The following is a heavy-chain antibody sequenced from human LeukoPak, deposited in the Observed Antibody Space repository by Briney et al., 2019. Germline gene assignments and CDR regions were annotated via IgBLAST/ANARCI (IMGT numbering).Heavy chain of an antibody. CDR1: GGSFSGYY. J-gene: IGHJ4*02. Sequence: SETLSLTRAVYGGSFSGYYWSWIRQPPGKGLEWIGEINHSGSTNYNPSLKSRVTISVDTSKNQFSLKLSSVTAADTAVYYCARGPIVGALPFYWGQGTLVTVSS. V-gene: IGHV4-34*01. D-gene: IGHD1-26*01. CDR2: INHSGST. CDR3: ARGPIVGALPFY.